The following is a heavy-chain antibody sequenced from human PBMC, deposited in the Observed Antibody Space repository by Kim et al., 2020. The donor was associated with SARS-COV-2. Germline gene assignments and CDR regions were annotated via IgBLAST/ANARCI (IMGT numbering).Heavy chain of an antibody. Sequence: SETLSLTCTVSGGSISSYYWSWIRQPPGKGLEWIGYIYYSGSTNYNPSLKSRVTISVDTSKNQFSLKLSSVTAADTAVYYCARRVRGFGERNKRWYYYYMDVWGKGTTVTVSS. CDR3: ARRVRGFGERNKRWYYYYMDV. D-gene: IGHD3-10*01. V-gene: IGHV4-59*08. CDR1: GGSISSYY. CDR2: IYYSGST. J-gene: IGHJ6*03.